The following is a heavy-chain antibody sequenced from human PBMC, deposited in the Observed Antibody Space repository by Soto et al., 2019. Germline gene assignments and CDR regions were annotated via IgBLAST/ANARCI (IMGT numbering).Heavy chain of an antibody. J-gene: IGHJ6*02. Sequence: GGSLRLSCAASGFTFSSYWMHWVRQAPGKGLVWVSRINSDGSSTSYADSVKGRFTISRDSAKNTLYLQMNSLRAEDTAVYYCAGDQPTYCGGDCYSGYYYYGMDVWGQGTTVTVSS. V-gene: IGHV3-74*01. CDR1: GFTFSSYW. CDR2: INSDGSST. D-gene: IGHD2-21*02. CDR3: AGDQPTYCGGDCYSGYYYYGMDV.